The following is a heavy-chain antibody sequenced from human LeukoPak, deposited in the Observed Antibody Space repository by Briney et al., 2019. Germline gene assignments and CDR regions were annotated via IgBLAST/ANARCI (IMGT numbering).Heavy chain of an antibody. J-gene: IGHJ4*02. CDR2: IYYSGST. CDR1: GGSISSYY. CDR3: ARDAQRRDGYNWADY. V-gene: IGHV4-59*12. D-gene: IGHD5-24*01. Sequence: SETLSLTCTVSGGSISSYYWSWIRQPPGKGLEWIGYIYYSGSTNYNPSLKSRVTISVDTSKNQFSLKLSSVTAADTAVYYCARDAQRRDGYNWADYWGQGTLVTVSS.